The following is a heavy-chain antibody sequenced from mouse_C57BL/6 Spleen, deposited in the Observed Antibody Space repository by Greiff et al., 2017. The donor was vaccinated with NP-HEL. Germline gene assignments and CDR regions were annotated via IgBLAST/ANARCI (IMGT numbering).Heavy chain of an antibody. D-gene: IGHD2-3*01. V-gene: IGHV5-17*01. J-gene: IGHJ4*01. CDR1: GFTFSDYG. Sequence: EVKLVESGGGLVKPGGSLKLSCAASGFTFSDYGMHWVRQAPEKGLEWVAYISSGSSTIYSADTVKGRFTISRDNAKNTLFLQMTSLRSEDTAMYYCAREDGYFPMDYWGQGTSVTVSS. CDR3: AREDGYFPMDY. CDR2: ISSGSSTI.